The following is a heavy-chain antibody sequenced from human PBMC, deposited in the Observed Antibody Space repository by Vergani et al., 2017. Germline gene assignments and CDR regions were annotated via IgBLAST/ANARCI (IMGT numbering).Heavy chain of an antibody. J-gene: IGHJ4*02. CDR3: GRHEWVVAAYDLPQYHTDNFDD. V-gene: IGHV4-39*01. Sequence: QVRLQESGPGLVKPSETLSLTCTVSGASVSSSVSSIGYSWGWLRQPPGKGLEWIASLYYRGNSYYSPSLRSRLTISVDTSKNQFSLRLNFVTAADSGVYYCGRHEWVVAAYDLPQYHTDNFDDWVQGIQVTVSS. D-gene: IGHD2-15*01. CDR1: GASVSSSVSSIGYS. CDR2: LYYRGNS.